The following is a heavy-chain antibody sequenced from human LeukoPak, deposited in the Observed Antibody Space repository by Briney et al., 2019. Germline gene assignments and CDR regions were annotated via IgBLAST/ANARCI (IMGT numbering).Heavy chain of an antibody. CDR1: GFTFSSYW. D-gene: IGHD6-19*01. Sequence: GGSLRLSCAASGFTFSSYWMHWVRQAPGKGLVWVSRINSDGSSTSYADSVKGRFTISRDNAKNTLYLQMNSLRADDTAVYYCARALAVAGTGGFDPWGQGTLVTVSS. V-gene: IGHV3-74*01. CDR2: INSDGSST. J-gene: IGHJ5*02. CDR3: ARALAVAGTGGFDP.